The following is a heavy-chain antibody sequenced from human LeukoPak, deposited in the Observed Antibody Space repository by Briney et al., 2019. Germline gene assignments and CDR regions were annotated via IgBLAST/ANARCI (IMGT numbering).Heavy chain of an antibody. Sequence: KTSETLSLTCTVSGGSISSYYWSWIRQPAGKGLEWIGRIYTSGSTNYNPSLESRVTMSVDTSKNQFSLKLSSVTAADTAVYYCARGRGSSGYYYSSHLDYWGQGTLVTVSS. D-gene: IGHD3-22*01. V-gene: IGHV4-4*07. CDR3: ARGRGSSGYYYSSHLDY. CDR1: GGSISSYY. J-gene: IGHJ4*02. CDR2: IYTSGST.